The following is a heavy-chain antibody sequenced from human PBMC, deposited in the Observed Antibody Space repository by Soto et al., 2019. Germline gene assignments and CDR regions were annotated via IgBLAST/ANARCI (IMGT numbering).Heavy chain of an antibody. CDR3: ARASITIFGVVIRFNWFDP. CDR1: GGSISSSSYY. J-gene: IGHJ5*02. Sequence: SETLSLTCTVSGGSISSSSYYWGWFRQPPGKGLEWIGSIYYSGSTYYNPSLKSRVTISVDTSKNQFSLKLSSVPAADTAVYYCARASITIFGVVIRFNWFDPWGQGTLVTVSS. D-gene: IGHD3-3*01. V-gene: IGHV4-39*01. CDR2: IYYSGST.